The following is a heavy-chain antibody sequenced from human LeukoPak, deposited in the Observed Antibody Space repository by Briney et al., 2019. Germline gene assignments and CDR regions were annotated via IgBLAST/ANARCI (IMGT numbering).Heavy chain of an antibody. D-gene: IGHD4-11*01. Sequence: SETLSLTCTVSGGSVSSGSYYWSWIRQPPGKGLEWIGYIYYSGSTNYNPSLKSRVTISVDTSRNQFSLKLSSVTAADTAVYYCASLHDYSNYVFDYWGQGTLVTVSS. V-gene: IGHV4-61*01. CDR2: IYYSGST. J-gene: IGHJ4*02. CDR3: ASLHDYSNYVFDY. CDR1: GGSVSSGSYY.